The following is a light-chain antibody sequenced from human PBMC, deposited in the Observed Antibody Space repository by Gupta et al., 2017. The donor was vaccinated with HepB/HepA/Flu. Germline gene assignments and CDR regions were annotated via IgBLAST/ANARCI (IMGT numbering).Light chain of an antibody. CDR1: QSISTW. CDR2: KAS. V-gene: IGKV1-5*03. CDR3: HQYHTYPWT. Sequence: DIQMTQSPSTLSASVGDRVTLTCWASQSISTWLAWYQLKPGKAPNLLIYKASSLEGGVPTRFSGSGSGTEFTLTTSGLPLDDFATYDCHQYHTYPWTFGQGTRVEIK. J-gene: IGKJ1*01.